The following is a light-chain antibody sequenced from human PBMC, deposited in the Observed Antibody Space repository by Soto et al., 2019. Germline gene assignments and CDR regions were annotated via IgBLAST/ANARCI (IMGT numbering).Light chain of an antibody. CDR2: EGS. CDR1: SSDVGSYNL. Sequence: QSVLTQPASVSGSPGQSITISCTGTSSDVGSYNLVSWYQQHPGKAPKVMIYEGSKRPSGVSNRFSGSKSGNTDSLTISGLQAEDEADYYCCSYAGSSNFVFGNGTKVTV. V-gene: IGLV2-23*01. CDR3: CSYAGSSNFV. J-gene: IGLJ1*01.